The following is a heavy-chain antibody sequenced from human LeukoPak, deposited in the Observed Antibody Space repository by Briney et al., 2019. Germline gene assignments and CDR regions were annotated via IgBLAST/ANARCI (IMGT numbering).Heavy chain of an antibody. CDR2: ISGSSSHT. D-gene: IGHD4-17*01. J-gene: IGHJ4*02. CDR1: GFTFSIYA. V-gene: IGHV3-23*01. Sequence: GGSLRLSRAASGFTFSIYAMSWVRQAPGKGLEWVSGISGSSSHTLDADSVRGRFIISRDNTRNTLYLHMNSLRAEDTALYYCAKEGDYSNAAPEWGFDSWGQGTLVTVSS. CDR3: AKEGDYSNAAPEWGFDS.